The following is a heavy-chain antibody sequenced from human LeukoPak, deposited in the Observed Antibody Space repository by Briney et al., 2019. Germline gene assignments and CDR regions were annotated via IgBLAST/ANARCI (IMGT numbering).Heavy chain of an antibody. J-gene: IGHJ4*02. CDR1: GFSFSIYG. CDR3: ARQTGSGLFILP. D-gene: IGHD3/OR15-3a*01. CDR2: ISGSGGNT. V-gene: IGHV3-23*01. Sequence: GGSLRLSCAASGFSFSIYGMSWVRQTPGKGLEWVSGISGSGGNTYYTDSVKGRFTISRDNTKNTLYLQMNSLRAEDTAVYYCARQTGSGLFILPGGQGTLVTVSS.